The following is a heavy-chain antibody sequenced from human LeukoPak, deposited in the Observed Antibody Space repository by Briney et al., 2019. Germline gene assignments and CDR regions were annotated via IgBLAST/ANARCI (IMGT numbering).Heavy chain of an antibody. D-gene: IGHD6-13*01. Sequence: ASVKVSCKASGYTFTGYYMHWVRQAPGQGLKWMGGINPNSGGTNYAQKFQGRVTMTRDTSISTAYMELSRLRSDDTAVYYCARDMAAAGAVWFDPWGQGTLVTVSS. V-gene: IGHV1-2*02. CDR1: GYTFTGYY. CDR2: INPNSGGT. CDR3: ARDMAAAGAVWFDP. J-gene: IGHJ5*02.